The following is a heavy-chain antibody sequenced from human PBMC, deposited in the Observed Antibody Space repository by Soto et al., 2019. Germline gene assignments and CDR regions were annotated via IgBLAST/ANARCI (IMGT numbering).Heavy chain of an antibody. V-gene: IGHV4-30-4*01. J-gene: IGHJ6*02. Sequence: PSETLSLTCTVSGGSISSGDYYWSWIRQPPGKGLEWIGYIYYSGSTYYNPSLKSRVTISVDTSKNQFSLKLSSVTAADTAVYYCARVNCSGGSCYNSDYYYGMDVWGQGTTVTVS. CDR2: IYYSGST. CDR1: GGSISSGDYY. D-gene: IGHD2-15*01. CDR3: ARVNCSGGSCYNSDYYYGMDV.